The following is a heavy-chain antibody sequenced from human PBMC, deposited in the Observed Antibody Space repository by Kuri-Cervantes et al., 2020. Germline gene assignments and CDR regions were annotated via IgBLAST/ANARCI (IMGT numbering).Heavy chain of an antibody. CDR1: GYSFTSYW. CDR3: ARQRGLWFGEDNWFDP. Sequence: KVSCKGSGYSFTSYWIGWVRQMPGKGLEWMGIIYPGDSDTRYSPSFQGQVTIPADKSISTAYLQWSSLKASDTAMYYCARQRGLWFGEDNWFDPWGQGTLVTVSS. D-gene: IGHD3-10*01. V-gene: IGHV5-51*01. CDR2: IYPGDSDT. J-gene: IGHJ5*02.